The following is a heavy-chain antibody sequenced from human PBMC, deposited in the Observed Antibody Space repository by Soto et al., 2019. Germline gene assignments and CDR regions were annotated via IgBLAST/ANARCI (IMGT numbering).Heavy chain of an antibody. D-gene: IGHD3-3*01. CDR2: ISCYNGKT. V-gene: IGHV1-18*01. CDR1: GYSFTAYG. CDR3: ARDAPPPELRFLEWHNYDYNGMDV. Sequence: QVQVVQSGDEVKETGASVRVSCKTSGYSFTAYGISWVRQAPGQGLEWMGWISCYNGKTKYAQKVQGRVTMTTDTSTSPAYMGVRRLRSDDTAIYYCARDAPPPELRFLEWHNYDYNGMDVWGQGTTVTVSS. J-gene: IGHJ6*02.